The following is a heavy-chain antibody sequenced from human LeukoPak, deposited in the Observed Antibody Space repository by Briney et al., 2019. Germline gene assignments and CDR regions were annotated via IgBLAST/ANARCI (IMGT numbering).Heavy chain of an antibody. D-gene: IGHD3-10*01. V-gene: IGHV4-4*07. CDR3: ERVSQGVVWFGELGYFDY. CDR1: GGSISSYY. CDR2: IYTSGSA. Sequence: PSETLSLTCTVSGGSISSYYWSLIRQPAGKGLEWIGRIYTSGSANYNPSLKSRVTMSVDTSKNQFSLKLRSVTAADTDVYSCERVSQGVVWFGELGYFDYWGQGTLVTVSS. J-gene: IGHJ4*02.